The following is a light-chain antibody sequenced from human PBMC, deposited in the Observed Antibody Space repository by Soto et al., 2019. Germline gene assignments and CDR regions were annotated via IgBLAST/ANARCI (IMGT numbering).Light chain of an antibody. Sequence: QSALTQPPSASGTPGQRVTISCSGSSSNIGSNTVNWYQQLPGTAPKLLIYSNNQRPSGVPGRFSGSKSGTSASLAISGLQSDDEADYDCAAWDDSLNGRVFGTGTKVTVL. CDR2: SNN. J-gene: IGLJ1*01. CDR1: SSNIGSNT. CDR3: AAWDDSLNGRV. V-gene: IGLV1-44*01.